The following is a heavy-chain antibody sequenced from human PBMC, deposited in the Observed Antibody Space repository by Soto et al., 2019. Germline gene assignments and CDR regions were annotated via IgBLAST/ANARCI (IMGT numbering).Heavy chain of an antibody. V-gene: IGHV4-39*07. D-gene: IGHD6-13*01. J-gene: IGHJ3*02. CDR1: GGSISSSSYY. Sequence: SETLSLTCTVSGGSISSSSYYWGWIRQPPGKGLEWIGSIYYSGSTYYNPSLKSRVTISVDTSKNQFSLKLSSVTAADTAVYYCARGTNIEIAAAGTFRPCAFDIWGQGTMVTVSS. CDR2: IYYSGST. CDR3: ARGTNIEIAAAGTFRPCAFDI.